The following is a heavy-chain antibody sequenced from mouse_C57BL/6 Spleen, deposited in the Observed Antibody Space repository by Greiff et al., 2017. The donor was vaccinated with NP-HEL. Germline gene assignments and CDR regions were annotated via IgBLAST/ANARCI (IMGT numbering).Heavy chain of an antibody. CDR1: GFTFSSYA. CDR2: ISSGGDYI. J-gene: IGHJ2*01. V-gene: IGHV5-9-1*02. D-gene: IGHD4-1*01. Sequence: EVKVVESGEGLVKPGGSLKLSCAASGFTFSSYAMSWVRQTPEKRLEWVAYISSGGDYIYYADTVKGRFTISRDNARNTLYLQMSSLKSEDTAMYYCTRVLGRDYFDYWGQGTTLTVSS. CDR3: TRVLGRDYFDY.